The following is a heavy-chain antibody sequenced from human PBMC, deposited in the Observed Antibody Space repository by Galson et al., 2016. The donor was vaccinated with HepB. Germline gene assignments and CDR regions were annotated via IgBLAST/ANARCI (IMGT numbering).Heavy chain of an antibody. CDR2: INSGSGYI. Sequence: SLRLSCAASGFIFSSYTLNWVRQAPGKGLEWVSSINSGSGYIYYAGSVKGRFTISRDNAKNSLYLQMNSLRAEDTAIYYCARDYSSSGWYSAYFHYYYGMDVWGQGTTVTLSS. J-gene: IGHJ6*02. D-gene: IGHD6-19*01. CDR1: GFIFSSYT. CDR3: ARDYSSSGWYSAYFHYYYGMDV. V-gene: IGHV3-21*01.